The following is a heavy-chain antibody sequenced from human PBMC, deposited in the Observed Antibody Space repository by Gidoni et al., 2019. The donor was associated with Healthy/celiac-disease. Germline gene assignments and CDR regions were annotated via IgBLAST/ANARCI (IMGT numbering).Heavy chain of an antibody. CDR2: IYYSGST. CDR1: GGSISSSSYY. CDR3: ARQRVLHGSGRYNWFDP. Sequence: KPSETLSLTCTVSGGSISSSSYYWGWIRQPPGKGLEWIGIIYYSGSTYYNPSLKSRVTISVDTSKNQFSLKLSSVTAADTAVYYCARQRVLHGSGRYNWFDPWGQGTLVTVSS. D-gene: IGHD6-19*01. V-gene: IGHV4-39*01. J-gene: IGHJ5*02.